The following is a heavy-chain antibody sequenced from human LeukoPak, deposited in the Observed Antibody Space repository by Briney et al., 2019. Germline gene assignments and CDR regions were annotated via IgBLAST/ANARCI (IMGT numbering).Heavy chain of an antibody. CDR2: MNPNSGNT. J-gene: IGHJ4*02. CDR1: GYTFTGYY. V-gene: IGHV1-8*02. CDR3: ARFPGYSSDY. D-gene: IGHD6-13*01. Sequence: ASVKVSCKASGYTFTGYYMHWVRQAPGQGLEWMGWMNPNSGNTGYAQKFQGRVTMTRNTSISTAYMELSSLRSEDTAVYYCARFPGYSSDYWGQGTLVTVSS.